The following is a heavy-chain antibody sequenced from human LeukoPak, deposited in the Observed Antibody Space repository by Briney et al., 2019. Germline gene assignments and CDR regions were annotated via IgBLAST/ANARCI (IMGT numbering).Heavy chain of an antibody. CDR1: GFTFGDYA. J-gene: IGHJ4*02. V-gene: IGHV3-49*04. D-gene: IGHD2-15*01. Sequence: GGSLRLSCTASGFTFGDYAMSWVRQAPGKGLEWVGFIRSKAYGGTTEYAASVKGRFTISRDDSKSIAYLQMNSLKTEDTAVYYYTPYCSGGSCYSGDYWGQGTLVTVSS. CDR2: IRSKAYGGTT. CDR3: TPYCSGGSCYSGDY.